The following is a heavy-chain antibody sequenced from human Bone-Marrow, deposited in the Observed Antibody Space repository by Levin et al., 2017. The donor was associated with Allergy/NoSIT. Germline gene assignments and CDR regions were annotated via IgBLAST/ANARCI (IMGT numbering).Heavy chain of an antibody. CDR2: IDSDGSVT. CDR1: GFNFSSNW. D-gene: IGHD4-17*01. V-gene: IGHV3-74*01. CDR3: ARPFDYGS. J-gene: IGHJ4*02. Sequence: PTGGSLRLSCAASGFNFSSNWMHWVRQSPGKGLVWVSRIDSDGSVTSYADSVKGRFTISRDNAKNTLSLQMNSLRAEDTAVYYCARPFDYGSWGQGTLVTVSS.